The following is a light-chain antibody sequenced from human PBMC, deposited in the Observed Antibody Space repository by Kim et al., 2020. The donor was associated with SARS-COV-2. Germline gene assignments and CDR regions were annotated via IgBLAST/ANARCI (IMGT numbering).Light chain of an antibody. CDR2: GKN. J-gene: IGLJ2*01. CDR3: NSRGSNDNVV. CDR1: SLRSYY. Sequence: SSELTQDPAVSVALGQTVRITCQGDSLRSYYATWYQQKPGQAPIVVIYGKNNRPSGIPDRFSGSSSGNTASLTTTGTQAGDEADYYCNSRGSNDNVVFGGGTQLTVL. V-gene: IGLV3-19*01.